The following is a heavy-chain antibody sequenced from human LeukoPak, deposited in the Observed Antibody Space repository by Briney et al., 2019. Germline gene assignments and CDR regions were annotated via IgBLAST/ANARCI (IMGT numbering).Heavy chain of an antibody. Sequence: GGSLRLSCAASGFTFSSYAMHWVRQAPGKGLEWVAVISYDGSNKYYADSVKGRFTISRDNSKNTLYLQMNSLRAEDTAVYFCARGGGYSYEGSYYFDYWGQGTLVTVSS. CDR2: ISYDGSNK. CDR3: ARGGGYSYEGSYYFDY. V-gene: IGHV3-30-3*01. J-gene: IGHJ4*02. D-gene: IGHD5-18*01. CDR1: GFTFSSYA.